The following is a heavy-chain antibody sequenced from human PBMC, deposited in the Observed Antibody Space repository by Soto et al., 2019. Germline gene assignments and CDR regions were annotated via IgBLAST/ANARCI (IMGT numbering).Heavy chain of an antibody. V-gene: IGHV1-3*01. D-gene: IGHD1-1*01. CDR2: INAGNGNT. J-gene: IGHJ5*02. CDR1: GYAFTSYA. Sequence: ASVKVSCKASGYAFTSYALHWVLQAPGQRPEWMGLINAGNGNTKYSQKFQGRVTITRDTSASTSYMELTSLRSEDTAVYYCTRGQLSNWFDPWGQGTLVTVSS. CDR3: TRGQLSNWFDP.